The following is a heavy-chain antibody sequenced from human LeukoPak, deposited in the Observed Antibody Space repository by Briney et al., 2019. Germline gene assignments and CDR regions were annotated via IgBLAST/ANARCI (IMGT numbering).Heavy chain of an antibody. V-gene: IGHV3-21*01. CDR1: GFTFSSHS. CDR3: APFSAVTHYYFAD. CDR2: ISPDSGYI. Sequence: GGSLRLSCAASGFTFSSHSLIWVRQAPGKGLEWVSSISPDSGYIYYADSVKGRFTISSDNAENSLFLQMNSLGAEDTAVYYCAPFSAVTHYYFADWGQGTLVTVSS. D-gene: IGHD6-13*01. J-gene: IGHJ4*02.